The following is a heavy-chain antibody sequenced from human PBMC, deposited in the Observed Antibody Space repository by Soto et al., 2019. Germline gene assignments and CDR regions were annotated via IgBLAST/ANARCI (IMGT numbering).Heavy chain of an antibody. J-gene: IGHJ4*02. CDR2: IIPIFGTA. Sequence: SVKVSCKASGGTFSSYAISWVRQAPGQGLEWMGGIIPIFGTANYAQKFQGRVTITADESTSTAYMELSSLRSEDTAVYYCATINNWNDRRYFLDYWGQGTLVTVSS. D-gene: IGHD1-20*01. V-gene: IGHV1-69*13. CDR3: ATINNWNDRRYFLDY. CDR1: GGTFSSYA.